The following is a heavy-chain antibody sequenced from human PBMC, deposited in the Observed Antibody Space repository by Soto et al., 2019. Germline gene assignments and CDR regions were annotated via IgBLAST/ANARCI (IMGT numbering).Heavy chain of an antibody. CDR2: IYPGDSDT. Sequence: PRESLKISCKGSGYSFTSYWIGWVRQMPGKGLEWMGIIYPGDSDTRYSPSFQGQVTISADKSISTAYLQWSSLKASDTAMYYCARYTGSSPRDYYYGMDVWGQGTTVTVSS. CDR1: GYSFTSYW. D-gene: IGHD6-6*01. CDR3: ARYTGSSPRDYYYGMDV. J-gene: IGHJ6*02. V-gene: IGHV5-51*01.